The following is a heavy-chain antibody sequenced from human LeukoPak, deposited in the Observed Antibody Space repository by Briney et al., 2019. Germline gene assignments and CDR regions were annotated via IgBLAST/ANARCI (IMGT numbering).Heavy chain of an antibody. V-gene: IGHV3-23*01. CDR3: ARGPRGYSYGGYFDY. J-gene: IGHJ4*02. Sequence: GGSLRLSCAASGFTFSSYGMSWVRQAPGKGLEWVSAISGSGGSTYYADSVKGRFTISRDNSKNTLYLQMNSLRAEDTAVYYCARGPRGYSYGGYFDYWGQGTLVTVSS. CDR2: ISGSGGST. D-gene: IGHD5-18*01. CDR1: GFTFSSYG.